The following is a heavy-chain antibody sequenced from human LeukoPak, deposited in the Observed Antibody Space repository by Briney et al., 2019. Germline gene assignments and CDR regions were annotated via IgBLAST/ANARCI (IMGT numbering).Heavy chain of an antibody. Sequence: SETLSLTCTVSGGSISSYYWSWIRQPPGKGLEWIGYIFYSGSTNYNPSLQSRVTISVDTSKNQFSLELSSVTAADTAVYYCARGFYDSSGYSEPFDCWGRGTLVTVSS. D-gene: IGHD3-22*01. CDR2: IFYSGST. CDR1: GGSISSYY. J-gene: IGHJ4*02. V-gene: IGHV4-59*08. CDR3: ARGFYDSSGYSEPFDC.